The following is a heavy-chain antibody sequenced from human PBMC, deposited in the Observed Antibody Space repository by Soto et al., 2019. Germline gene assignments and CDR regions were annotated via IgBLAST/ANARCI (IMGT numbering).Heavy chain of an antibody. V-gene: IGHV3-30*03. CDR3: ARVNGYGYGYFNY. Sequence: PGGSLRLSCAASGFTFSSYGMNCERQTPGKGLEWVAVLSYDGSKQYYADSVKGRFTISRDNSKNTLYLQMNSLRAEDTAVYYCARVNGYGYGYFNYWGKGT. J-gene: IGHJ4*02. D-gene: IGHD5-18*01. CDR2: LSYDGSKQ. CDR1: GFTFSSYG.